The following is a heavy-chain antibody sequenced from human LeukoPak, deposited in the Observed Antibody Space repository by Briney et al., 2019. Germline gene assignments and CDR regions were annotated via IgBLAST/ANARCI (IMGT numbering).Heavy chain of an antibody. V-gene: IGHV1-69*04. CDR2: IIPILGIA. J-gene: IGHJ4*02. CDR3: ARDDYGDYVSDSDDY. Sequence: ASVTVSCKASGGTFSIYAISWVRQAPGQGLEWMGRIIPILGIANYAQKFQGRVTITADKSTSTAYMELSSLRSEDTAVYYCARDDYGDYVSDSDDYWGQGTLVTVSS. D-gene: IGHD4-17*01. CDR1: GGTFSIYA.